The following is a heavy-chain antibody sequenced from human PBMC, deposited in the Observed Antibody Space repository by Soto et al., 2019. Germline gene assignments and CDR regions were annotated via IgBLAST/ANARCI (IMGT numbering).Heavy chain of an antibody. V-gene: IGHV4-59*12. CDR1: SSSISPFY. CDR3: ARVRTVTATFYYYYGMDV. CDR2: IYYTGST. Sequence: PSETLSLTCTVSSSSISPFYWSWIRQPPGRGLEWIGYIYYTGSTKYNPSLKSRVTLSLGTSRNQLSLKLSSVTAADTAVFYCARVRTVTATFYYYYGMDVWGQGTTVTVSS. J-gene: IGHJ6*02. D-gene: IGHD2-21*02.